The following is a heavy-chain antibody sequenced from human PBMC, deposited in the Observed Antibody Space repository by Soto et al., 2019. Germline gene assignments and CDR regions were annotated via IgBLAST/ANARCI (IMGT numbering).Heavy chain of an antibody. CDR1: GYSFTSYW. CDR3: ARQDFGVVKDYYGMDV. CDR2: IDPSDSYT. Sequence: GESLKISCKGSGYSFTSYWISWVRQMPGKGLEWMGRIDPSDSYTNYSPSFQGHVTISADKSISTAYLQWSSLKASDTAMYYCARQDFGVVKDYYGMDVWGQGTTVTSP. D-gene: IGHD3-3*01. J-gene: IGHJ6*02. V-gene: IGHV5-10-1*01.